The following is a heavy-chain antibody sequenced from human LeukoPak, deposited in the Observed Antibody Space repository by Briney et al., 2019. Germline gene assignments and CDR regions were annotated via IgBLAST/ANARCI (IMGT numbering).Heavy chain of an antibody. CDR3: AKVLDTAPRGPNLFDY. Sequence: PGGSLRLSCAASGFTFSSYGMSWVRQAPGKGLEWVSAISGSGGSTYYADSVKGRFTISRDNSKNTLYLQMNSLRAEDTAVYYCAKVLDTAPRGPNLFDYWGQGTLATVSS. CDR1: GFTFSSYG. J-gene: IGHJ4*02. CDR2: ISGSGGST. D-gene: IGHD5-18*01. V-gene: IGHV3-23*01.